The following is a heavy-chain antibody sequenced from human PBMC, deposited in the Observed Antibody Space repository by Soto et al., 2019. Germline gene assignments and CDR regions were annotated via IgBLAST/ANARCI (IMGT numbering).Heavy chain of an antibody. D-gene: IGHD4-17*01. J-gene: IGHJ6*03. Sequence: ASVKVSCKASGDTFTSYAMHWVRQAPGQRLEWMGWINAGNGNTKYSQKFQGRVTITRDTSASTAYMELSSLRSEDTAVYYCAIRYYGDYGYYYMDVWGKGTTVTVSS. CDR1: GDTFTSYA. CDR3: AIRYYGDYGYYYMDV. V-gene: IGHV1-3*01. CDR2: INAGNGNT.